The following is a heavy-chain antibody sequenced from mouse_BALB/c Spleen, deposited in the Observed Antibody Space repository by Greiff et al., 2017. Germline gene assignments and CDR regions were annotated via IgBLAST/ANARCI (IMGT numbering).Heavy chain of an antibody. CDR3: ARSAYYGYAMDY. CDR2: ISSGSSTI. Sequence: DVKLVESGGGLVQPGGSRKLSCAASGFTFSSFGMHWVRQAPEKGLEWVAYISSGSSTIYYADTVKGRFTISRDNPKNTLFLQMTSLRSEDTAMYYCARSAYYGYAMDYWGQGTSVTVSS. J-gene: IGHJ4*01. D-gene: IGHD1-1*01. CDR1: GFTFSSFG. V-gene: IGHV5-17*02.